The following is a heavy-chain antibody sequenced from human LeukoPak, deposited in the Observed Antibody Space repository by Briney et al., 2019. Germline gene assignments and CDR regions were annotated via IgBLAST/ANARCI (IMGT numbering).Heavy chain of an antibody. J-gene: IGHJ3*02. CDR3: ARDSLAVLGAYDI. CDR1: GFTFNNYG. V-gene: IGHV3-21*01. CDR2: ISVGSSYI. D-gene: IGHD3-16*01. Sequence: GGSLRLSCAASGFTFNNYGMHWVRQAPGKGLEWVSSISVGSSYIYYADSVKGRFTISRDNAKNSLYLQMNSLRAEDTAVYYCARDSLAVLGAYDIWGQGTMVTVSS.